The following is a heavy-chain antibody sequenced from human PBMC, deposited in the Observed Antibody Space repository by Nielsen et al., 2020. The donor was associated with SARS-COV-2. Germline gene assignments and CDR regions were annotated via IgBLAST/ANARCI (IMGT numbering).Heavy chain of an antibody. J-gene: IGHJ4*02. CDR3: ARGRGGSSGWYASDY. CDR2: INHSGST. D-gene: IGHD6-19*01. V-gene: IGHV4-34*01. Sequence: GSLRLSCAVYGGSFSGYYWSWIRQPPGKGLEWIGEINHSGSTNYNPPLKSRVTISVDTSKNQFSLKLSSVTAADTAVYYCARGRGGSSGWYASDYWGQGTLVTVSS. CDR1: GGSFSGYY.